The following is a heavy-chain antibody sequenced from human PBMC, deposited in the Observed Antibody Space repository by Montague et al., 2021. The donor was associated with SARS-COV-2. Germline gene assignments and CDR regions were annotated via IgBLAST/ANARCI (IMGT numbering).Heavy chain of an antibody. J-gene: IGHJ4*02. CDR3: AGASYYYDGGGFALLDY. CDR2: ISSSGSPI. CDR1: GFTFSNHE. D-gene: IGHD3-22*01. Sequence: SLRLSCAASGFTFSNHEMNWVRQAPGRGLEWLSDISSSGSPIYYADSVKGRFTISRDNAKNSLYLQMNSLRAEDTALYYCAGASYYYDGGGFALLDYWGQGTLVTVSS. V-gene: IGHV3-48*03.